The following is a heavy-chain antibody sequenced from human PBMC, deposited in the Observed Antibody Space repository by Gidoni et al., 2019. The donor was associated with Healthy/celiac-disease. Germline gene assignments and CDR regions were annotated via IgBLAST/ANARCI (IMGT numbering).Heavy chain of an antibody. Sequence: EVQLVASGGGLVKPGGSLRLSCAASGFTFSSYSMNWVRQAPGKGLEWVSSISSSSSYIYYADSVKGRFTISRDNAKNSLYLQMNSLRAEDTAVYYCAREDYSNYPYYYYYGMDVWGQGTTVTVSS. CDR2: ISSSSSYI. V-gene: IGHV3-21*01. CDR1: GFTFSSYS. CDR3: AREDYSNYPYYYYYGMDV. J-gene: IGHJ6*02. D-gene: IGHD4-4*01.